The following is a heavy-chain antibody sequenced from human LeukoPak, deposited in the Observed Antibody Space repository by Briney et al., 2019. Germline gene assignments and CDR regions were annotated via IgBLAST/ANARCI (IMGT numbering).Heavy chain of an antibody. CDR1: GYTFTSYG. J-gene: IGHJ4*02. Sequence: ASVKVSCTTSGYTFTSYGISWVRHAPGQGLEWMGWISAYNGNTNYAQQLQGRVTMTTDTSTSTAYMELRSLGSDETAVYYCARVDLLTGYYFFDYWGQGTLVTVSS. V-gene: IGHV1-18*01. CDR2: ISAYNGNT. D-gene: IGHD3-9*01. CDR3: ARVDLLTGYYFFDY.